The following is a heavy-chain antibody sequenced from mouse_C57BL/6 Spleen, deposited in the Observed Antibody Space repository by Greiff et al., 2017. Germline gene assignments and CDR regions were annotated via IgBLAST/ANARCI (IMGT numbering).Heavy chain of an antibody. CDR2: INPGSGGT. Sequence: QVQLQQSGAELVRPGTSVKVSCKASGYAFTNYLIEWVKQRPGQGLEWIGVINPGSGGTNYNEKFKGKATLTADKSSSTAYMQLSSLTSEDSAVYFCARDTTVVADDWGQGTTLTVSS. D-gene: IGHD1-1*01. CDR1: GYAFTNYL. V-gene: IGHV1-54*01. CDR3: ARDTTVVADD. J-gene: IGHJ2*01.